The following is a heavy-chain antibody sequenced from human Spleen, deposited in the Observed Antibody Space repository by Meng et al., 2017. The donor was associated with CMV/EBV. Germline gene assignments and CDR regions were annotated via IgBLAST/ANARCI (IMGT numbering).Heavy chain of an antibody. V-gene: IGHV3-53*01. CDR2: IYTAGSGGIT. CDR1: GFTVINNY. J-gene: IGHJ4*02. Sequence: GESLKISCAVSGFTVINNYMSWVRQAPGKGLEWVSVIYTAGSGGITYYADSVRGRFTISRDNSKNTIYLQMSSLRAEDAAVYYCARAAIGFDYWGQGTLVTVSS. CDR3: ARAAIGFDY. D-gene: IGHD2-2*01.